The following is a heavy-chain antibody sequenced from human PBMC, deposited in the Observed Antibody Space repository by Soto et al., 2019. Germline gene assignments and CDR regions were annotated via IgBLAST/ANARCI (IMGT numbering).Heavy chain of an antibody. V-gene: IGHV3-15*01. J-gene: IGHJ4*02. CDR2: IKSKTDGGTT. CDR1: GFTFSNAG. D-gene: IGHD6-19*01. CDR3: TTDARYSSGWFAY. Sequence: GGSLRPSCAASGFTFSNAGMSWVRQAPGKGLEWVGRIKSKTDGGTTDYAAPVKGRFTISRDDSKNTLYLQMNSLKTEETAVYYCTTDARYSSGWFAYWGQGTLVTVSS.